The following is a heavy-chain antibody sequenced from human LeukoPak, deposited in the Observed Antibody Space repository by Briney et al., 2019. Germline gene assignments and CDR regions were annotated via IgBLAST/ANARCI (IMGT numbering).Heavy chain of an antibody. CDR3: AKAHKDQVYYDSPWYFDL. Sequence: PGGSLRLSCAASGFNFDDYAMHWVRQVPGKGLEWVSGVSWNSGSIGYADSVKGRFTISRDNAKNSLYLQMNSLRAEDTALYYCAKAHKDQVYYDSPWYFDLWGRGTLVTVSS. J-gene: IGHJ2*01. D-gene: IGHD3-22*01. CDR2: VSWNSGSI. CDR1: GFNFDDYA. V-gene: IGHV3-9*01.